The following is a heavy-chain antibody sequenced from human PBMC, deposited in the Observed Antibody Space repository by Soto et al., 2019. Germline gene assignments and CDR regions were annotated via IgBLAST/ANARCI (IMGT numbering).Heavy chain of an antibody. D-gene: IGHD2-21*01. CDR2: ITHNGGER. CDR3: AREFPFYYGMDV. V-gene: IGHV3-7*01. Sequence: PRLSCAASGLTFLSSWVGWVRQAPGKGLGWVATITHNGGERNHLESVQGRFPISRDTAENPLFLQMNSLRAEDTAVYNCAREFPFYYGMDVWGQGLKVTV. J-gene: IGHJ6*01. CDR1: GLTFLSSW.